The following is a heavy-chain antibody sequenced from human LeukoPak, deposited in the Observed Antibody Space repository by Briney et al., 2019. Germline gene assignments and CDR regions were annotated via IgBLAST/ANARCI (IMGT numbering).Heavy chain of an antibody. V-gene: IGHV3-21*01. J-gene: IGHJ5*02. CDR1: GFTFSSYS. CDR3: ARGHLQLGFDP. D-gene: IGHD3-10*01. Sequence: GGSLRLSCAASGFTFSSYSMNWVRQAPGKGLEWVSSISSSSSYINYADSVKGRFTISRDNAKNSLYLQMNSLRAEDTAVYYCARGHLQLGFDPWGQGTLVTVSS. CDR2: ISSSSSYI.